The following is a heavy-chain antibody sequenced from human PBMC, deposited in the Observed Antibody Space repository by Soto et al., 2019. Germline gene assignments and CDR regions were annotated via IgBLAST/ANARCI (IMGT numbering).Heavy chain of an antibody. CDR3: ARDGVAAPYYYYGMDV. CDR1: GGTFSSYA. J-gene: IGHJ6*02. CDR2: IIPIFGTA. V-gene: IGHV1-69*13. Sequence: GASVKVSCKASGGTFSSYAISWVRQAPGQGLEWMGGIIPIFGTANYAQKFQGRVTITADESTSTAYMELSSLRSEDTAVYYCARDGVAAPYYYYGMDVWGQGTTVTVSS. D-gene: IGHD6-6*01.